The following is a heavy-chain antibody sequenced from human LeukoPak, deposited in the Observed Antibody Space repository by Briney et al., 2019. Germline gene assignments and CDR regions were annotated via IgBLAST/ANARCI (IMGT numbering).Heavy chain of an antibody. V-gene: IGHV4-31*03. J-gene: IGHJ4*02. CDR1: GGSISSGGYY. D-gene: IGHD3-3*01. CDR2: IYYSGST. CDR3: ARREWGKYYFDY. Sequence: SETLSLTCTVSGGSISSGGYYWSWIRQHPGTGLEWIGYIYYSGSTYYNPSLKSRVTISVDTSKNQFSLKLSSVTAADTAVYYCARREWGKYYFDYWGQGTLVTVSS.